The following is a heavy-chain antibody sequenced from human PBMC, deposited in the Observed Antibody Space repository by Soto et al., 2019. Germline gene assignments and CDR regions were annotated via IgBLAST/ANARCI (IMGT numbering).Heavy chain of an antibody. CDR1: GGSISRGGSY. D-gene: IGHD2-21*02. CDR2: IYYSGST. V-gene: IGHV4-31*03. CDR3: ARVCGGDCHNGMEV. Sequence: QVHLQESGPGLVKPSQTLSLTCTVSGGSISRGGSYWRWTRQHPGKGLEWIAYIYYSGSTYYNPSLKSRVTISLAPSKTLFSLKVKSVTAADTALYYCARVCGGDCHNGMEVCGQGTTGTGSS. J-gene: IGHJ6*01.